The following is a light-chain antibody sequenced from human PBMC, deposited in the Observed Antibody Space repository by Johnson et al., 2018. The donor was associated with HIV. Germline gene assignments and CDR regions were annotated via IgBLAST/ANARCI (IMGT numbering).Light chain of an antibody. CDR2: DNN. J-gene: IGLJ1*01. CDR1: SSNIGNNY. CDR3: GTWDSNLSVYV. V-gene: IGLV1-51*01. Sequence: QLVLTQPPSVSAAPGQRVTISCSGSSSNIGNNYVSWYQHLPGTAPKLLIYDNNKRPSGIPDRFSGSKSGTSATLGITGLQTGAEADYYCGTWDSNLSVYVFGTGTKVSVL.